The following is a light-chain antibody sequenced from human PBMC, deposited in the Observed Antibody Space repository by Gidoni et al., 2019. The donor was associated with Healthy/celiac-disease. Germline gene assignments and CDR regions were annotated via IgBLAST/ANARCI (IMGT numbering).Light chain of an antibody. V-gene: IGKV3-15*01. J-gene: IGKJ4*01. CDR1: QSVSSK. Sequence: EIVMTQSPATLSVSPGERAPLSCRASQSVSSKLAGYQQKPGQAPMLLIYGASTRATGIPARFSGSGSGTEFTLTISSLQSEDFAVYYCQQYNNWPPLTFXGXTKVEIK. CDR2: GAS. CDR3: QQYNNWPPLT.